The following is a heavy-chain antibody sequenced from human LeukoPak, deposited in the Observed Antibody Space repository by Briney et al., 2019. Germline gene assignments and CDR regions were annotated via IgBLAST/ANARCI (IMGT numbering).Heavy chain of an antibody. CDR1: GYTLTNYY. CDR2: INPNGGGT. V-gene: IGHV1-46*01. J-gene: IGHJ4*02. Sequence: ASVKVSCKASGYTLTNYYIHWVRQVPGLGLEWMGIINPNGGGTNYAQKFQGRVTMTRNTSISTAYMELSSLRSEDTAIYYCARGGRGYSGYDTFDYWGQGTLVTVSS. D-gene: IGHD5-12*01. CDR3: ARGGRGYSGYDTFDY.